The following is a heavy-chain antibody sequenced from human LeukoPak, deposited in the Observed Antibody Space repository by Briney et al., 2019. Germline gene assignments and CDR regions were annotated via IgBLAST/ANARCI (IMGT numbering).Heavy chain of an antibody. D-gene: IGHD6-13*01. CDR1: GFTFTGYA. Sequence: PGGSLRLSCSASGFTFTGYAMHWVRQAPGKGLEWVSSLRGNGGSTEYVDSVRGRFVISRDNSRNTLYLQMNSLRAEDTAVYYCAKSVTAAGTYAFDIWGQGTVVTVSS. CDR3: AKSVTAAGTYAFDI. CDR2: LRGNGGST. J-gene: IGHJ3*02. V-gene: IGHV3-23*01.